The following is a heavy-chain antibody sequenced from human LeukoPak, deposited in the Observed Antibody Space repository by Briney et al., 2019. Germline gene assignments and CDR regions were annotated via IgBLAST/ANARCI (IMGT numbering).Heavy chain of an antibody. CDR2: ISGYNGNT. V-gene: IGHV1-18*01. CDR1: GYTFTSFG. J-gene: IGHJ2*01. CDR3: ARVAGVDWYFDL. D-gene: IGHD2-15*01. Sequence: GASVKVSCKTSGYTFTSFGINWVRQAPGQGLEWMGWISGYNGNTNYAQKLQGRVTMTTDTSTSTAYVELRSLRSDDTAVYYCARVAGVDWYFDLWGRGTLVTVSS.